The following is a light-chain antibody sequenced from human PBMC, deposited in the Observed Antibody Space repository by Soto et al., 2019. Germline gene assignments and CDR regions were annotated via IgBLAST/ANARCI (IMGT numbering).Light chain of an antibody. CDR3: QQLSHWSQT. Sequence: EIVLTQSPATLSLSPGERATLSCRASQSVSSYLAWYQQKPGQAPRLLIYDASNRATGIPARFSGSGSGTDFTLTISRLEPEDFAVYYCQQLSHWSQTFGQGTKLEI. V-gene: IGKV3-11*01. CDR1: QSVSSY. CDR2: DAS. J-gene: IGKJ2*01.